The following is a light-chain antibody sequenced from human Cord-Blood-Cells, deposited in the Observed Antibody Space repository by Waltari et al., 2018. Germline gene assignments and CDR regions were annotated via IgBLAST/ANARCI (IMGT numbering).Light chain of an antibody. CDR3: CSYAGSSTWV. V-gene: IGLV2-23*01. J-gene: IGLJ3*02. CDR1: SSDVGSYNL. CDR2: EGR. Sequence: QSALTQPASVSGSPGQSITISCTGTSSDVGSYNLVSWYQQHPGKAPKLMIYEGRKRPSGVSNRFSGSKSGNTASLTISGLQVEDEADYYCCSYAGSSTWVFGGGTKLTVL.